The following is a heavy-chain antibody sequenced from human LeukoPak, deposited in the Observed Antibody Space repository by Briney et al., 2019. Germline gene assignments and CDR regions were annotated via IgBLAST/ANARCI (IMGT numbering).Heavy chain of an antibody. CDR2: IKQDGSEK. V-gene: IGHV3-7*01. Sequence: GGSLRLSCAASGFTFSSYAMSWVRQAPGKGLEWVANIKQDGSEKYYVDSVKGRFTISRDNAKNSLYLQMSSLRAEDTAVYYCARDTNQNIVVVTAPSYWGQGTLVTVSS. D-gene: IGHD2-21*02. CDR3: ARDTNQNIVVVTAPSY. CDR1: GFTFSSYA. J-gene: IGHJ4*02.